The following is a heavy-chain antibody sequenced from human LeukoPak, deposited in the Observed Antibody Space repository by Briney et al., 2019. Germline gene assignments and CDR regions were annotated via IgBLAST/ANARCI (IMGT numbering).Heavy chain of an antibody. J-gene: IGHJ5*02. V-gene: IGHV3-7*05. CDR1: GFTFSSYW. CDR3: ARDQGRTTVTNWFDP. CDR2: IKQDGSEK. D-gene: IGHD4-17*01. Sequence: GGSLRLSCAASGFTFSSYWMSWVRQAPGKGLDWVANIKQDGSEKYYVDSVKGRFTISRDNAKNSLYLQMNSLRAEDTAVYYCARDQGRTTVTNWFDPWGQGTLVTVSS.